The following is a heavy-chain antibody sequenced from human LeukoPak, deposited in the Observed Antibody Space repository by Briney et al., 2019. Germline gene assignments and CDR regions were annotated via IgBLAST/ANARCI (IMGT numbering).Heavy chain of an antibody. CDR2: ISSSSSYI. J-gene: IGHJ4*02. V-gene: IGHV3-21*01. CDR1: GFTFSSYS. D-gene: IGHD6-13*01. CDR3: ARVGGRGASAAGTIDY. Sequence: GGSLRLSCAASGFTFSSYSMNWVRQAPGKGLEWVSSISSSSSYIYYADSVKGRFTISRDNAKNSLYLRMNSLRAEDTAVYYCARVGGRGASAAGTIDYWGQGTLVTVSS.